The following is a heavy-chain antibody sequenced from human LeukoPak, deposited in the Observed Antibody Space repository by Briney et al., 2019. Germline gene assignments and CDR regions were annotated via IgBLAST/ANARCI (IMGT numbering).Heavy chain of an antibody. D-gene: IGHD3-10*01. CDR1: GGSISNYY. J-gene: IGHJ6*03. V-gene: IGHV4-59*01. CDR2: IYYSGST. Sequence: PSETLSLTCTVSGGSISNYYWSWIRQPPGKGLEWIGYIYYSGSTKYNPSLKCRVTISVDTSKNQFSLKLSSVTAADTAVYYCARERITMVRGVIKYYYMDVWGKGTTVTVSS. CDR3: ARERITMVRGVIKYYYMDV.